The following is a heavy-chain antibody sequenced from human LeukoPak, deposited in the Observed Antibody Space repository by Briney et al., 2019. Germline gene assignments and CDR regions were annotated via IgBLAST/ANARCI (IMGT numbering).Heavy chain of an antibody. V-gene: IGHV1-46*01. CDR2: INSSGGGT. Sequence: ASVKVSCKASGYTFTGYYMHWVRQAPGQGLEWLGIINSSGGGTSYAQKFQGRVTMTRDTSTNTVYMELSSLRSEDTAVYYCARGWDLPPSFDYWGQGTLVTVSS. CDR3: ARGWDLPPSFDY. J-gene: IGHJ4*02. CDR1: GYTFTGYY. D-gene: IGHD1-26*01.